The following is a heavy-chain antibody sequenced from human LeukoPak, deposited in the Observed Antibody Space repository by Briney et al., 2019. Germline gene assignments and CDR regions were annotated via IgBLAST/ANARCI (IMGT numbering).Heavy chain of an antibody. J-gene: IGHJ3*02. CDR3: ARWSYGDYKGGANDI. D-gene: IGHD4-17*01. CDR2: INPNSGGT. V-gene: IGHV1-2*02. CDR1: GYTFTGYY. Sequence: ASVKVSCKASGYTFTGYYIHWVRQAPGQGLEWMGWINPNSGGTNYAQKFQGRVTMTRDTSISTAYMELSRLRSDDTAVYYCARWSYGDYKGGANDIWGQGTMVTVSS.